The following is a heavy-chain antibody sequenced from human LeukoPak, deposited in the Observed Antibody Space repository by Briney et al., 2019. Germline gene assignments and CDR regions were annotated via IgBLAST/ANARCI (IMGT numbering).Heavy chain of an antibody. V-gene: IGHV1-69*06. CDR2: IIPIFGTA. Sequence: ASAKVSCKASGGTFSSYAISWVRQAPGQGLEWMGGIIPIFGTANYAQKFQGRVTITADKSTSTAYMELSSLRSEDTAVYYCARRDYYGSGSYHNWFDPWGQGTLVTVSS. J-gene: IGHJ5*02. D-gene: IGHD3-10*01. CDR1: GGTFSSYA. CDR3: ARRDYYGSGSYHNWFDP.